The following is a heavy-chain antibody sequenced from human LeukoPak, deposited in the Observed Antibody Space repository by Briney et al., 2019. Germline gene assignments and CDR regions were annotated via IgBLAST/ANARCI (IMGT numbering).Heavy chain of an antibody. CDR2: IYSDGST. J-gene: IGHJ4*02. Sequence: GGSLRLSCAASGLTVRNNFMSWVRQAPGKGLEGVSVIYSDGSTYYEDSVKGRFTISRDTSKNTLSLQMNSLRVEDTAVYYCAREKGRGVISPYYDYWGQGTRVTVSS. D-gene: IGHD3-10*01. CDR1: GLTVRNNF. V-gene: IGHV3-53*01. CDR3: AREKGRGVISPYYDY.